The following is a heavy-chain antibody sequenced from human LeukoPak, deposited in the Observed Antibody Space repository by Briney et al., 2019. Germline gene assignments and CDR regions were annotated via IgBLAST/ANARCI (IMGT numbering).Heavy chain of an antibody. CDR1: GFTFSDYY. D-gene: IGHD3-10*01. V-gene: IGHV3-11*05. Sequence: GGSLRLSCAASGFTFSDYYMSWIRQAPGKGLEWVSYISSSSSYTNYADSVKGRFTISRDNSRNTLYLQMNSLRAEDTAVYYCARGLGRELDGAFDIWGQGTMVTVSS. J-gene: IGHJ3*02. CDR3: ARGLGRELDGAFDI. CDR2: ISSSSSYT.